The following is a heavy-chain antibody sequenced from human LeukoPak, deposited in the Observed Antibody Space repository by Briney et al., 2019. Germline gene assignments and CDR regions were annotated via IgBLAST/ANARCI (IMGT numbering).Heavy chain of an antibody. Sequence: PSETLSLTCAVYGGSFSGYYWSWIRQPPGKGLEWIGEINHSGSTNYNPSLRSRVTMSVDTSKNQFSLKLSSVTAADTAVYYCARGVASGGSHRPRYYYMDVWGKGTTVTISS. CDR3: ARGVASGGSHRPRYYYMDV. V-gene: IGHV4-34*01. D-gene: IGHD2-15*01. CDR2: INHSGST. CDR1: GGSFSGYY. J-gene: IGHJ6*03.